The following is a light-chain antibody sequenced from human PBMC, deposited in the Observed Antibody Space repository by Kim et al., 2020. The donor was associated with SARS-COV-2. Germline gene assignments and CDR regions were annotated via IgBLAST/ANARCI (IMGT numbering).Light chain of an antibody. CDR1: QGVSRGY. J-gene: IGKJ1*01. Sequence: SAGERATHSCRASQGVSRGYLAWYQQKPGQSPRLLIYDAASRATGIPDRFSGSGSGTDFTLTISRLEPEDFAVYYCQQYDSSPRTFGQGTKVDIK. CDR2: DAA. CDR3: QQYDSSPRT. V-gene: IGKV3-20*01.